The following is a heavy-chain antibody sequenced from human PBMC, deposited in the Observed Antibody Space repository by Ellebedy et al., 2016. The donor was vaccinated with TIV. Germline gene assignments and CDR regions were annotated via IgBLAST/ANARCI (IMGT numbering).Heavy chain of an antibody. J-gene: IGHJ4*02. D-gene: IGHD6-13*01. Sequence: GESLKISCVTSGFTFSIYWMSWVRQAPGKGLEWVANTDHDGRVKFYVDSVEGRFTISRDNAKNSLYLQMNSLRAEDTAVYYCARGGGRSSWYWRYWGQGTPVTV. V-gene: IGHV3-7*03. CDR3: ARGGGRSSWYWRY. CDR2: TDHDGRVK. CDR1: GFTFSIYW.